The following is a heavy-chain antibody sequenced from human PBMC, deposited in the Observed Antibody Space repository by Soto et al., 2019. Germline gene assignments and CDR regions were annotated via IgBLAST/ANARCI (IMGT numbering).Heavy chain of an antibody. CDR3: AQPGIDKSGYFSTHNYGMDL. CDR2: IAPLFERT. V-gene: IGHV1-69*06. D-gene: IGHD3-3*01. Sequence: QVHLVQSGTQVKKPGSSVRVSCRASGGSVSDYAINWVRQAPGQGLEWVGGIAPLFERTEYAQSLQGRVTITTDKFKTIFYMELKSLTYEDTAVYSCAQPGIDKSGYFSTHNYGMDLWGPGTTVTVSS. J-gene: IGHJ6*02. CDR1: GGSVSDYA.